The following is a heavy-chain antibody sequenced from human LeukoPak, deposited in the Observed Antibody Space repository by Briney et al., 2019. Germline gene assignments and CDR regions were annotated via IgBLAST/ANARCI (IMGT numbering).Heavy chain of an antibody. D-gene: IGHD5-18*01. J-gene: IGHJ4*02. Sequence: GGSLRLSCAASGFTFSSYGMHWVRQAPGKGLEWVAVISYDGSDKYSADSAKGRFTISRDNSKNTLYLQMNSLRAEGTAVYYCAKNAHYQGYSYGGIDYWGQGTLVTVSS. CDR3: AKNAHYQGYSYGGIDY. V-gene: IGHV3-30*18. CDR1: GFTFSSYG. CDR2: ISYDGSDK.